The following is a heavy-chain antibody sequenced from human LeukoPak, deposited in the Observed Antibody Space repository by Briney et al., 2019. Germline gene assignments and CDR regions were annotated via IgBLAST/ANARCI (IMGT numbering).Heavy chain of an antibody. CDR3: ARASFGDPGYMDV. CDR1: GGSINISHW. CDR2: IYYSGST. J-gene: IGHJ6*03. D-gene: IGHD2/OR15-2a*01. V-gene: IGHV4-4*02. Sequence: SGTLSLTCTVSGGSINISHWWSWVRQPPGKGLEWVGSIYYSGSTYYNPSLKSRVTISVDTSKNQFSLKLSSVTAADTAVYYCARASFGDPGYMDVWGKGTTVTISS.